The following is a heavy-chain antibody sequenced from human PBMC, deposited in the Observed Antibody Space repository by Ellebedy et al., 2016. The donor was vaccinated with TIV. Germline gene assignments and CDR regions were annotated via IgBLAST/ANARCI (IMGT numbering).Heavy chain of an antibody. D-gene: IGHD1-26*01. V-gene: IGHV3-66*01. CDR2: IYSGGST. Sequence: GGSLRLSCVASGFTVSSSYMSWVRQAPGKGLEWVSVIYSGGSTYYACSVKGRFTISRDNSKNTVYLQINSLRAEDTAVYDCARDIVTPKDSYFDYWGQGTLVTVSS. J-gene: IGHJ4*02. CDR1: GFTVSSSY. CDR3: ARDIVTPKDSYFDY.